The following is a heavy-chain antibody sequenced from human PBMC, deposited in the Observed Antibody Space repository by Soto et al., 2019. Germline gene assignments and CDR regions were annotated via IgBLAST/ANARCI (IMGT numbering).Heavy chain of an antibody. D-gene: IGHD2-21*02. J-gene: IGHJ4*02. V-gene: IGHV4-30-4*01. CDR3: ARADDLSDSFDY. CDR1: GGSISSGDFY. CDR2: IYYSGST. Sequence: SETLSLTCTVSGGSISSGDFYWSWIRQPPGKGLELIGNIYYSGSTYYNPSLRSRAIMSVDTSQNQFSLKLSSLTAADTAVYFCARADDLSDSFDYWGQGALVTVSS.